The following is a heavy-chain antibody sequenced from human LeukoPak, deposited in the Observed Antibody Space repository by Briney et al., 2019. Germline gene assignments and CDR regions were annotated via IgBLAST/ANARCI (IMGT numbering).Heavy chain of an antibody. CDR1: GFTFSSYG. Sequence: PGGSLRLSCAASGFTFSSYGMHWVRQAPGKGLEWVAVISYDGSNKYYADSVKGRFTISRDNAKNSLYLQMNSLRADDTAVYYCARVAYSSSWRERYKYYLDYWGQGTLVTVSS. J-gene: IGHJ4*02. V-gene: IGHV3-30*03. D-gene: IGHD6-13*01. CDR2: ISYDGSNK. CDR3: ARVAYSSSWRERYKYYLDY.